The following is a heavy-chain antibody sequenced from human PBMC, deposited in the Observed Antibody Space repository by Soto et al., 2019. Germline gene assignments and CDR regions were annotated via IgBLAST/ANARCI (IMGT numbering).Heavy chain of an antibody. Sequence: TLSLTCIVSGGSISSYYWSWIRQPPGKGLEWIGYIYYTGSTNYNPSLKSRVTISVDTSKNQFSLKLSSVTAADTAMYYCARGVGFCSGGTCYRYYYGMDVWGQGTTVTVSS. D-gene: IGHD2-15*01. CDR2: IYYTGST. V-gene: IGHV4-59*01. CDR3: ARGVGFCSGGTCYRYYYGMDV. J-gene: IGHJ6*02. CDR1: GGSISSYY.